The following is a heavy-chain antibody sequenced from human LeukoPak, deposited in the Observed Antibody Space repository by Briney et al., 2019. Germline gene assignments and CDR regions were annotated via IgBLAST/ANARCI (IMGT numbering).Heavy chain of an antibody. Sequence: SETLSLTCTVSGGSISSSSYYWGWIRQPPGKGLEWIGSIYYSGSTYYNPSLKSRVTISVDTSKNQFSLKLSSVTTADTAVYYCARNTPPGIFGVVTDWYFDLWGRGTLVTVSS. V-gene: IGHV4-39*01. D-gene: IGHD3-3*01. CDR1: GGSISSSSYY. CDR3: ARNTPPGIFGVVTDWYFDL. CDR2: IYYSGST. J-gene: IGHJ2*01.